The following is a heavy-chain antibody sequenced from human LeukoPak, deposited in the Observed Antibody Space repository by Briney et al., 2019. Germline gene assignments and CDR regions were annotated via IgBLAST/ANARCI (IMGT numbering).Heavy chain of an antibody. Sequence: GGSLRLSCAASGFTFSSYSMNWVRQAPGKGLEWVSSISSSSSYIYYADSVKGRFTISRDNAKNTLYLQMNSLRAEDTAVYYCARSEDYYDSSGYYHREFALDYWGQGTLVTVSS. D-gene: IGHD3-22*01. CDR3: ARSEDYYDSSGYYHREFALDY. CDR2: ISSSSSYI. J-gene: IGHJ4*02. V-gene: IGHV3-21*01. CDR1: GFTFSSYS.